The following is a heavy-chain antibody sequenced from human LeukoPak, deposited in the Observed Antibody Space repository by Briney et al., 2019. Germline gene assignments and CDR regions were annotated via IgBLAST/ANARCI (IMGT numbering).Heavy chain of an antibody. CDR2: ISAYNGNT. Sequence: GASVKVSCKASGYTFTSYGISWVRQAPGQGLEWMGWISAYNGNTNYAQKLQGRVTMTTDTSTSTAYMELRSLRSDDTAVYYCARVWFGELLPDMDVWGKGTTVTISS. J-gene: IGHJ6*03. CDR3: ARVWFGELLPDMDV. CDR1: GYTFTSYG. V-gene: IGHV1-18*01. D-gene: IGHD3-10*01.